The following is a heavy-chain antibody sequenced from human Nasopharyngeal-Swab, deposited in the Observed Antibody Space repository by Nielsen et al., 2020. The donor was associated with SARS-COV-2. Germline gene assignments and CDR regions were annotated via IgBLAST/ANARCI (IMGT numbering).Heavy chain of an antibody. J-gene: IGHJ6*03. CDR3: ARASVVPAAMDYYYYMDV. CDR2: IYYSGST. Sequence: RQAPGKGLEWIGHIYYSGSTNYNPSLKSRVTISVDTSKNQFSLKLSSVTAADTAVYYCARASVVPAAMDYYYYMDVWGKGTTVTVSS. D-gene: IGHD2-2*01. V-gene: IGHV4-59*01.